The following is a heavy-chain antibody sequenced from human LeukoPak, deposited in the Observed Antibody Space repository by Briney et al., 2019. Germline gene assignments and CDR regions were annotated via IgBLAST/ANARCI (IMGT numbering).Heavy chain of an antibody. Sequence: PGGSLRLSCAASGFTVSSNYMSWVRQAPGKGLEWVSVIYSGGCTYYADSVKGRFTISRDNSKNTLYLQMNNLRAEDTAVYYCASGSGSYRTPYYYMDVWGKGTTVTVSS. CDR2: IYSGGCT. CDR1: GFTVSSNY. J-gene: IGHJ6*03. D-gene: IGHD3-10*01. V-gene: IGHV3-53*01. CDR3: ASGSGSYRTPYYYMDV.